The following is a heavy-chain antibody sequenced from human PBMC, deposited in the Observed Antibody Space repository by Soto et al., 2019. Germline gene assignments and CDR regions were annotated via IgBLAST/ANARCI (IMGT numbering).Heavy chain of an antibody. Sequence: ASVKVSCKASGYTFTSYDINWVRQATGQGLEWMGWMNPNSGNTGYAQKFQGRVTMTRNTSISTAYMELSSLRSEDTAVYYCAIGGGDYYYYYMDVWGKGTTVTVSS. CDR3: AIGGGDYYYYYMDV. D-gene: IGHD3-16*01. J-gene: IGHJ6*03. CDR2: MNPNSGNT. V-gene: IGHV1-8*01. CDR1: GYTFTSYD.